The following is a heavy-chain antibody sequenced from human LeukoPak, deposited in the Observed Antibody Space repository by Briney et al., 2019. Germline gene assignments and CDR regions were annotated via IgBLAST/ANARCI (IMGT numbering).Heavy chain of an antibody. CDR1: GVSISSGSNY. CDR3: TRSDGYGLVGI. D-gene: IGHD3-10*01. J-gene: IGHJ3*01. V-gene: IGHV4-39*07. CDR2: IYSSGST. Sequence: SETLSPTCSVSGVSISSGSNYWGWIRQPPGKTLEWIGSIYSSGSTYYNSSLKSRVIILIDTSKNHFSLTLSSVTAADTAVYYCTRSDGYGLVGIWGQGTMVTVSS.